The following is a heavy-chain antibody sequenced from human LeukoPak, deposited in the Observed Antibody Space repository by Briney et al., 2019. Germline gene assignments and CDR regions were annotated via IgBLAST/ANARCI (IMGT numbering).Heavy chain of an antibody. V-gene: IGHV1-2*06. Sequence: GASVKVSCKASGYTFTSYYMHWVRQAPGQGLEWMGRINPNSGGTNYAQKFQGRVTMTRDTSISTVYMELSRPRSDDTAAYYCARVGYYESSGYYEYWGQGTLVTVSS. D-gene: IGHD3-22*01. CDR3: ARVGYYESSGYYEY. CDR2: INPNSGGT. J-gene: IGHJ4*02. CDR1: GYTFTSYY.